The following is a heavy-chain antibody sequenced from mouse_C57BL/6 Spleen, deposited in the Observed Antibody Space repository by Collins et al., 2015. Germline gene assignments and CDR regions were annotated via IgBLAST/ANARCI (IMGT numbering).Heavy chain of an antibody. J-gene: IGHJ4*01. CDR2: IDPSDSYT. V-gene: IGHV1-69*01. CDR1: GYTFTSYW. Sequence: QVQLQQPGAELVMPGASVKLSCKASGYTFTSYWMHWVKQRPGQGLEWIGEIDPSDSYTNYNQKFKGKSTLTVDKSSSTAYMRLSSLTSEDSAVYYCARILRRPYAMDLLGSRNLSHRLL. CDR3: ARILRRPYAMDL.